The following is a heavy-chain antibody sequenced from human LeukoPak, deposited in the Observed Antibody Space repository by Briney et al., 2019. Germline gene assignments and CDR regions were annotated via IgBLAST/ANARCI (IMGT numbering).Heavy chain of an antibody. V-gene: IGHV3-23*01. CDR2: ISGSGGST. CDR1: GFTFSSCA. CDR3: ARGTLGYCSSTSCYNWFDP. D-gene: IGHD2-2*01. Sequence: GGSLRLSCAASGFTFSSCAMSWVRQAPGKGLEWVSAISGSGGSTYYADSVKGRFTISRDNSKNTLYLQMNSLRAEDTAVYYCARGTLGYCSSTSCYNWFDPWGQGTLVTVSS. J-gene: IGHJ5*02.